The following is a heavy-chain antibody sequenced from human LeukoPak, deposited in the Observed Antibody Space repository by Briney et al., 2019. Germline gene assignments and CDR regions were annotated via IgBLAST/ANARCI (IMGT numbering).Heavy chain of an antibody. CDR2: IKSAASTYAA. J-gene: IGHJ4*02. CDR3: TRLTDLAGTYDYVGFDY. D-gene: IGHD3-16*01. Sequence: PGGSLRLSCAASGFTFSNAWMSWVRQASGKGLEWVGRIKSAASTYAAAYAASVKGRFTISRDDSKNTAYLQMNSLKTEDTAVYYCTRLTDLAGTYDYVGFDYWGQGTLVTVSS. V-gene: IGHV3-73*01. CDR1: GFTFSNAW.